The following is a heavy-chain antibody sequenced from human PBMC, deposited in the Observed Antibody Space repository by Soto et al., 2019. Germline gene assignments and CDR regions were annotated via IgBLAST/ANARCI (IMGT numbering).Heavy chain of an antibody. J-gene: IGHJ4*02. CDR1: GFTFSSYG. CDR2: IWYDGSNK. CDR3: ARDTLTIAAAGPFDY. V-gene: IGHV3-33*01. D-gene: IGHD6-13*01. Sequence: PGGSLRLSCAASGFTFSSYGMHWVRQAPGKGLEWVAVIWYDGSNKYYADSVKGRFTISRDNSKNTLYLQMNSLRAEDTAVYYCARDTLTIAAAGPFDYWGQGTLVTVSS.